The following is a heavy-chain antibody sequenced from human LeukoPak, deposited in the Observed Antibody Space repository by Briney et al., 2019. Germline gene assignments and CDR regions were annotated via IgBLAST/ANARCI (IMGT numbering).Heavy chain of an antibody. J-gene: IGHJ4*02. Sequence: SETLSLTCTVSGGSISSSSYYWGWIRQPPGKGLEWIGSIYYSGSTYYNPSLKSRVTISVDTSKNQFSLKLSSVTAADTAVYYCARGRGFGRPHELDYWGQGTLVTVSS. CDR2: IYYSGST. V-gene: IGHV4-39*07. CDR1: GGSISSSSYY. CDR3: ARGRGFGRPHELDY. D-gene: IGHD3-10*01.